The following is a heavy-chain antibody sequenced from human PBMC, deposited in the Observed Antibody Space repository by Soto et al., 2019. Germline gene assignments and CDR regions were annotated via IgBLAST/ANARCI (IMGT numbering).Heavy chain of an antibody. CDR2: IYYSGST. CDR3: ATLPHYGDPKAGL. V-gene: IGHV4-30-4*01. CDR1: GGSISSGAYY. J-gene: IGHJ4*02. D-gene: IGHD4-17*01. Sequence: PSETLSLTCTVSGGSISSGAYYWSWVRQPPGKGLEWIGYIYYSGSTYYNPSLKSRVTISVDTSRNQFSLKLTSVTAADTAVYYCATLPHYGDPKAGLRGQGTLVTVSS.